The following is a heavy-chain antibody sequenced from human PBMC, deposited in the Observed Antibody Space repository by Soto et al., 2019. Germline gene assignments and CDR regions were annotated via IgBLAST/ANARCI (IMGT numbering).Heavy chain of an antibody. V-gene: IGHV3-23*01. CDR2: ISGSGGST. J-gene: IGHJ6*02. Sequence: GGSLRLSCAASGFTFSSYAMSWVRQAPGKGLEWVSAISGSGGSTYYADSVKGRFTISRDNSKNTLYLQMNSLRAEDTAVYYCARDYRDHARLIPRGGMDVWGQGTTVTVSS. D-gene: IGHD3-16*01. CDR3: ARDYRDHARLIPRGGMDV. CDR1: GFTFSSYA.